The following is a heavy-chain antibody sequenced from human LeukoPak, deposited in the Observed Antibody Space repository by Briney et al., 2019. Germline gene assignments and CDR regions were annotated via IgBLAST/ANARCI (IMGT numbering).Heavy chain of an antibody. CDR3: AKTGERYCSSTSCYLTDP. CDR2: INSRSSTI. V-gene: IGHV3-48*04. J-gene: IGHJ5*02. Sequence: PGGSLRLSCAASGFTFSSYAMSWVRQAPGKGLEWVSFINSRSSTIYYADSVKGRFTISRDNAKNSLYLQMNSLRAEDTAVYYCAKTGERYCSSTSCYLTDPWGQGTLVTVSS. CDR1: GFTFSSYA. D-gene: IGHD2-2*01.